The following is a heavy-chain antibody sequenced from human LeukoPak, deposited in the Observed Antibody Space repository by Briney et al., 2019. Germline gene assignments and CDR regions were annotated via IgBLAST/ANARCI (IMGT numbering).Heavy chain of an antibody. Sequence: ASVKVSCKASGYTFTSYDINWVRQATGQGLEWMGWMNPNSGNTGYAQKFQGRVTITRNTSISTAYMELSSLRSEDTAVYYCARADQPYYYYYMDVWGKGTTVTVSS. J-gene: IGHJ6*03. D-gene: IGHD2-2*01. V-gene: IGHV1-8*01. CDR3: ARADQPYYYYYMDV. CDR2: MNPNSGNT. CDR1: GYTFTSYD.